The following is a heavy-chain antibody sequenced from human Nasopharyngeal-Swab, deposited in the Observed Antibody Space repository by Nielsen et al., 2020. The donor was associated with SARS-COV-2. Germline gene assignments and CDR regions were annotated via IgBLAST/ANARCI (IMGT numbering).Heavy chain of an antibody. V-gene: IGHV3-23*01. CDR2: ISGSDHTT. J-gene: IGHJ6*02. CDR3: AKDRDSGDDSDDYYHYYGMDV. Sequence: GESLKISCAASGFTFSSYGMHWVRQAPGKGLEWVSVISGSDHTTYYADSVKGRFTISRDNSKNTVNLQMNSLRVEDTAIYYCAKDRDSGDDSDDYYHYYGMDVWGQGTTVTV. CDR1: GFTFSSYG. D-gene: IGHD5-12*01.